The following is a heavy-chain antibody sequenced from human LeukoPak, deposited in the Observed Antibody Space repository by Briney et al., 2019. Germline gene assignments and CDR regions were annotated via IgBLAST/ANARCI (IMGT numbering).Heavy chain of an antibody. CDR2: INAGNGNT. CDR1: GYTFINFA. Sequence: GASVKVSCKASGYTFINFAINWGRQAPGQRPEWMGWINAGNGNTKYSQKFQGRVTITRDTSASTAYMELSGLTSEDTAVYYCARGPRAAADDCWGQGTLVTVSS. CDR3: ARGPRAAADDC. D-gene: IGHD6-13*01. J-gene: IGHJ4*02. V-gene: IGHV1-3*01.